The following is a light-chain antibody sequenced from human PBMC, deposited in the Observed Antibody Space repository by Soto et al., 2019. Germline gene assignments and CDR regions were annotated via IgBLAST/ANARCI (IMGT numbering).Light chain of an antibody. J-gene: IGKJ5*01. V-gene: IGKV1-9*01. Sequence: IQLTQSPSSLSASIGDRVTITCRASQGISSSLAWYQQEPGKAPKLLIYEASTLQSGVPSRFSGCGSGTDFTLTIIGLHPEDFATYYCQQLNSYPLTFGQGTRLE. CDR2: EAS. CDR1: QGISSS. CDR3: QQLNSYPLT.